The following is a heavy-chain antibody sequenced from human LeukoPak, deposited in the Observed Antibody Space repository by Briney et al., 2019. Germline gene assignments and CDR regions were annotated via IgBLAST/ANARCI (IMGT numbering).Heavy chain of an antibody. CDR1: GFTFSSYW. Sequence: GSLRLSCAASGFTFSSYWMSWVRQAPGKGLEWVSAISNSGGSSYYADSVKGWFTISRDNSKNTLYLQMNSLRAEDTAVYYCAKVRASAGENYFDSWGLGTLVTVSS. J-gene: IGHJ4*02. V-gene: IGHV3-23*01. D-gene: IGHD1-14*01. CDR2: ISNSGGSS. CDR3: AKVRASAGENYFDS.